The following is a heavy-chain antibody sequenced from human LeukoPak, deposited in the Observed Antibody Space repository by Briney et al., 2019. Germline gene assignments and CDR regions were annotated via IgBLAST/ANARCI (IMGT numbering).Heavy chain of an antibody. CDR3: ARVGDYYDSSGYYQFDY. CDR2: IYNSGNT. Sequence: TGGSLRLSCAASGFTVSSYYMSWVRQAPGKGLEWVSIIYNSGNTYYADSVKGRFTISRDNAKNTLYLQMNSLRAEDTAVYYCARVGDYYDSSGYYQFDYWGQGTLVTVSS. CDR1: GFTVSSYY. J-gene: IGHJ4*02. V-gene: IGHV3-66*01. D-gene: IGHD3-22*01.